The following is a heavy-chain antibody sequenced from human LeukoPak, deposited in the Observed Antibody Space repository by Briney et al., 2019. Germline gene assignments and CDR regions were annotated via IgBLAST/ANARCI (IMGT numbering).Heavy chain of an antibody. V-gene: IGHV1-18*01. CDR3: ARSHITMIVVPESPFDH. J-gene: IGHJ4*02. CDR1: GYTFTSYG. CDR2: ISAYNGNT. D-gene: IGHD3-22*01. Sequence: ASVKVSCKASGYTFTSYGISWVRQAPGQGLEWMGWISAYNGNTNYAQKLQGRVTMTTDTSTSTAYMELRSLRSDDTAVYYCARSHITMIVVPESPFDHRGQETLVTVSS.